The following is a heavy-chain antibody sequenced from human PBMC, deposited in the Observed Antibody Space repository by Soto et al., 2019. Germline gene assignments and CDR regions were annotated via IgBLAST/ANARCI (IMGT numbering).Heavy chain of an antibody. CDR3: VYRDFGDYFFQF. J-gene: IGHJ4*02. D-gene: IGHD4-17*01. CDR2: IYWDDND. Sequence: QITLKESGPTLVKPTQTLTLTCTSSGVSLTTPGVHVAWIRQPPGKALDGLALIYWDDNDVYSPSLKNRLTITKDTSKIQVVLTLATVDPVDTATYDCVYRDFGDYFFQFWGQGILGNVSS. V-gene: IGHV2-5*02. CDR1: GVSLTTPGVH.